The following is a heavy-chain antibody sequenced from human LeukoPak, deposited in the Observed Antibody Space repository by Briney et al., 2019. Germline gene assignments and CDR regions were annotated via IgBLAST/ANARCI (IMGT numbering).Heavy chain of an antibody. D-gene: IGHD3-9*01. J-gene: IGHJ4*02. CDR3: ARRYFDWLLLIDY. CDR1: GGSFSGYY. CDR2: INHSGST. Sequence: SETLSLTCAVYGGSFSGYYWSWIRQPPGKGLEWIGEINHSGSTNYNPSPKSRVTISVDTSKNQFSLMLSSVTAADTAVYYCARRYFDWLLLIDYWGQGNLVTVSS. V-gene: IGHV4-34*01.